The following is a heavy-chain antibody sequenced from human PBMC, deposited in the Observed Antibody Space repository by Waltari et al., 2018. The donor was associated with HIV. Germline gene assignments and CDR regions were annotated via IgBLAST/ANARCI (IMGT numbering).Heavy chain of an antibody. V-gene: IGHV5-51*01. D-gene: IGHD3-10*01. CDR2: IYPGDSDT. CDR1: GYNFNIYW. Sequence: EVQLVQSGAEVKKPGESLKISCKASGYNFNIYWIGWVRQMPGKGLEWMGVIYPGDSDTSSSPTIRGQVTISVDTSISTTYLQWRALKASDTANYCCVGQFDEEGMWFGDRGVPDFWGQGTLVTVSS. CDR3: VGQFDEEGMWFGDRGVPDF. J-gene: IGHJ4*02.